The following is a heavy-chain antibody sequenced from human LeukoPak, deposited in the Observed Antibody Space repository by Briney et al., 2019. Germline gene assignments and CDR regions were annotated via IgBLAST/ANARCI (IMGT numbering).Heavy chain of an antibody. Sequence: PGGSLRLSCAASGFTFSSYTMTWVRQAPGKGLEWVSGISGSGGRTYYADSVKGRFTISRDNAKNTLYLQMNSLRAEDTAKYYCANDDRELTPRDYFYGLDVWGQGTTVTVSS. D-gene: IGHD2-21*02. CDR3: ANDDRELTPRDYFYGLDV. CDR1: GFTFSSYT. J-gene: IGHJ6*02. V-gene: IGHV3-23*01. CDR2: ISGSGGRT.